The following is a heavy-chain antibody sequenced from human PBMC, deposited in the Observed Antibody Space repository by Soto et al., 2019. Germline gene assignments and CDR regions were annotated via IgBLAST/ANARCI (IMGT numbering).Heavy chain of an antibody. V-gene: IGHV4-34*01. CDR3: ARQCRGVTCHWFVP. J-gene: IGHJ5*02. CDR1: GGSFSGYY. Sequence: SEILSLTCGVYGGSFSGYYWNWLLKPPGEGLEWIGKIDQSGSTYYNPSLKSRVTISVDTSKNQFSLTLTSVTAADTAVYYCARQCRGVTCHWFVPWGQGTLVTVSS. D-gene: IGHD2-15*01. CDR2: IDQSGST.